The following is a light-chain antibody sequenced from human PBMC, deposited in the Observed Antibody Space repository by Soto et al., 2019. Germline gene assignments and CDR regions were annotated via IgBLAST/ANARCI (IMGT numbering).Light chain of an antibody. CDR2: EVS. J-gene: IGLJ3*02. V-gene: IGLV2-14*01. CDR1: SSDVGGYNY. Sequence: QPVLTQPASVSGSPGQSITISCTGTSSDVGGYNYVSWYQQHPGKAPKLMIYEVSNRPSGVSNRFSGSKSGNTASLTISGLQAEDEADYYCSSYTSSSTVWVFGGGTQLTVL. CDR3: SSYTSSSTVWV.